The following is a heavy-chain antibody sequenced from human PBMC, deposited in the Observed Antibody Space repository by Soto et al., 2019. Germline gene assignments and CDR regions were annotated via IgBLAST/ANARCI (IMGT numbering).Heavy chain of an antibody. CDR2: IKSDGSDI. CDR3: AGSSTERGLGY. CDR1: GFPFSRYW. Sequence: VQLVESGGDLVQPGGSLRLSCAASGFPFSRYWMHWVRQDPVKGLVWVSRIKSDGSDIRYADAVKGRFTISRDNGKNTLYLQMNSLRVEDTAVYYCAGSSTERGLGYWGQGTLVNVSS. D-gene: IGHD2-8*02. V-gene: IGHV3-74*01. J-gene: IGHJ4*02.